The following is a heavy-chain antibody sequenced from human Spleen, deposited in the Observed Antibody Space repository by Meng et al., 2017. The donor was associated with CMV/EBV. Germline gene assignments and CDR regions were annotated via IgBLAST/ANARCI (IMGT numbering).Heavy chain of an antibody. CDR3: ARGAPYTGYPIDS. Sequence: GGSLRLSCAASGFTFSSYSMNWVRQAPGKGLEWVSSIRSSSSYIYYADSVKGRFTISRDNAQNSLYLQMSRLRVEDTAVYYCARGAPYTGYPIDSWGLGSLVTVSS. CDR1: GFTFSSYS. V-gene: IGHV3-21*01. CDR2: IRSSSSYI. D-gene: IGHD3-9*01. J-gene: IGHJ4*02.